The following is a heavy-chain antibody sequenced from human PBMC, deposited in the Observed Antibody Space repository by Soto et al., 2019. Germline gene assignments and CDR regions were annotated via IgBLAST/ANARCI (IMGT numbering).Heavy chain of an antibody. CDR3: AITLYGDYRLGFDY. Sequence: PGGSLRLSCAASGFTFSSYAMSWVRQAPGKGLEWVSAISGSGGSTYYADSVKGRFTISRDNSKNTLYLQMNSLRAEDTAVYYCAITLYGDYRLGFDYWGQGALVTVSS. V-gene: IGHV3-23*01. J-gene: IGHJ4*02. CDR2: ISGSGGST. CDR1: GFTFSSYA. D-gene: IGHD4-17*01.